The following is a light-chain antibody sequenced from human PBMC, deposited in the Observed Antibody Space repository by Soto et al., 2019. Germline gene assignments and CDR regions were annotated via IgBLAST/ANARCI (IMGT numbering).Light chain of an antibody. CDR3: QHCNTSWT. Sequence: DIQMTQSPSTLSASVGDRVTITFRASQSISTWLAWYQQKPGKAPKLLIYDVSSLESGVPSRFSGSGSGTEFTLTISSLQPDDFATYYCQHCNTSWTFGQGTKVDIK. V-gene: IGKV1-5*01. CDR2: DVS. CDR1: QSISTW. J-gene: IGKJ1*01.